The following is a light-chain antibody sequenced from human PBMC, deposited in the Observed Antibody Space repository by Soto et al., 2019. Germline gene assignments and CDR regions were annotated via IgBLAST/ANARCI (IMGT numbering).Light chain of an antibody. V-gene: IGKV3-15*01. CDR2: DAS. Sequence: EIVMTQSPATLSVSPGERVTLSCRASQSVSSYLAWYQQKPGQAPRLLIYDASSRATGIPVRFSGSGSGTEFTLTISSLQPEDFATYYCQQSYSTPAITFGQGTRLEIK. J-gene: IGKJ5*01. CDR3: QQSYSTPAIT. CDR1: QSVSSY.